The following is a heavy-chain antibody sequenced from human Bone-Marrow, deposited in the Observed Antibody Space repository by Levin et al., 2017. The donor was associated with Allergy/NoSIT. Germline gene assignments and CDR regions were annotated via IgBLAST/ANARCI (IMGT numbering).Heavy chain of an antibody. CDR3: ARGRGGSGFDVSDW. V-gene: IGHV3-64*02. CDR1: GFTFRDHS. Sequence: GGSLRLSCAASGFTFRDHSMHWVRQAPGKGLEYVSSINDRGGNAYYADSVKGRFTMYRDDSRQTVFLQMANLRGDDTGIYYCARGRGGSGFDVSDWWGQGTLVTVSS. D-gene: IGHD5-12*01. CDR2: INDRGGNA. J-gene: IGHJ4*02.